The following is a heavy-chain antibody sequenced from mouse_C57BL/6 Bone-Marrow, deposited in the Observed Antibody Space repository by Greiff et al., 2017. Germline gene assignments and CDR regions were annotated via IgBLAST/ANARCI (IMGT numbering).Heavy chain of an antibody. CDR3: ARRYYYGSLGYFDV. J-gene: IGHJ1*03. CDR1: GFTFSDYG. V-gene: IGHV5-17*01. CDR2: ISSGSSTI. Sequence: EVQLVESGGGLVKPGGSLKLSCAASGFTFSDYGMHWVRQAPEKGLEWVAYISSGSSTIYYADTVKGRFTISRDNAKNTLFLQMTSLMSEDTAMYYCARRYYYGSLGYFDVWGTGTTVTVSS. D-gene: IGHD1-1*01.